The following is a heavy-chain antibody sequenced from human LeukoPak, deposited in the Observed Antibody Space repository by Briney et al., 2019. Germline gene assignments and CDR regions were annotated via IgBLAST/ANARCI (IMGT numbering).Heavy chain of an antibody. CDR2: ISGSGGST. J-gene: IGHJ4*02. CDR1: GFTFSSYA. V-gene: IGHV3-23*01. D-gene: IGHD4-17*01. CDR3: AKDPYGDDYNYSLDY. Sequence: GGSLRLSCAASGFTFSSYAMSWVRQAPGKGLEWVSAISGSGGSTYYADSVKGRFTISRDNSQNTLYLQMHSLRAEDTAVYYCAKDPYGDDYNYSLDYWGQGTLVTV.